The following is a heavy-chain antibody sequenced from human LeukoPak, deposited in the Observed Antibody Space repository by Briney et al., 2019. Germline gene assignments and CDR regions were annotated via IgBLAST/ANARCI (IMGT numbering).Heavy chain of an antibody. V-gene: IGHV4-39*01. CDR3: ARRGGGSPHFDS. Sequence: PSETLSLTCAVYGGSFSGYYWGWIRQPPGKGLEWIGSIYYGGITYYNSSLKSRVTISVDTSKNQFSLKLSSVTAADTAVYYCARRGGGSPHFDSWGQGTLVTVSS. CDR1: GGSFSGYY. D-gene: IGHD2-15*01. J-gene: IGHJ4*02. CDR2: IYYGGIT.